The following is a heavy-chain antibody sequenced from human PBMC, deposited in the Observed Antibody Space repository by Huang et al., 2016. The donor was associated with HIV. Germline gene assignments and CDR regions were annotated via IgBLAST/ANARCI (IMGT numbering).Heavy chain of an antibody. V-gene: IGHV3-20*04. D-gene: IGHD3-3*01. CDR3: AREYNFWSGYYTDKYYMDV. CDR2: IHWKGERA. CDR1: GFTLDDFG. J-gene: IGHJ6*03. Sequence: EVILVESGGGVVRPGGSLRLSCAISGFTLDDFGLSWVRQAPGSGSEWVSGIHWKGERASYADSVKSRFTVSKDNANNSLILQMNSLRAEDTALYYCAREYNFWSGYYTDKYYMDVWGKGTTVVVSS.